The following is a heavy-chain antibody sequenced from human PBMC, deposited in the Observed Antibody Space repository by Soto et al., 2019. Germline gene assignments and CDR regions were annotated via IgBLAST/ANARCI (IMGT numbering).Heavy chain of an antibody. CDR1: GFTFSSYG. V-gene: IGHV3-30*18. CDR3: AKDVEAAAGPYYFDY. CDR2: ISYDGSNK. J-gene: IGHJ4*02. Sequence: GGSLRLSCAASGFTFSSYGMHRVRQAPGKGLEWVAVISYDGSNKYYADSVKGRFTISRDNSKNTLYPQMNSLRAEDTAVYYCAKDVEAAAGPYYFDYWGQGTLATVSS. D-gene: IGHD6-13*01.